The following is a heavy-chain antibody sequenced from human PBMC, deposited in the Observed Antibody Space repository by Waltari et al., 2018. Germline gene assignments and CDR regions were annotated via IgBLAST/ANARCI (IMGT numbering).Heavy chain of an antibody. Sequence: EVQLVESGGGLAQPGGSLRLSCVASGFTFSSYEMNWVRQAPGKGREWGSYMSSSGSSTNDSDSARGRFTISRDNAKNSLYLQMNSLRAEDTAVYFCARESGSSWSPLDYWGQGTLVTVSS. J-gene: IGHJ4*02. CDR1: GFTFSSYE. V-gene: IGHV3-48*03. CDR2: MSSSGSST. CDR3: ARESGSSWSPLDY. D-gene: IGHD6-13*01.